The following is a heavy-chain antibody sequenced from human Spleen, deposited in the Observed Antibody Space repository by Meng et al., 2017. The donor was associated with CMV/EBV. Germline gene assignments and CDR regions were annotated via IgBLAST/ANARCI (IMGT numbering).Heavy chain of an antibody. D-gene: IGHD3-3*01. J-gene: IGHJ6*02. CDR2: IYYGGST. CDR1: GGSINNYY. Sequence: SETLSLTCTVSGGSINNYYWTWIRQPPGRGLEWIGYIYYGGSTNYNSSLKSRVTISLDTSKNQFSLKLSSVTAADTAVYYCASDFWSGYYSAYYGMDVWGQGTTVTVSS. V-gene: IGHV4-59*12. CDR3: ASDFWSGYYSAYYGMDV.